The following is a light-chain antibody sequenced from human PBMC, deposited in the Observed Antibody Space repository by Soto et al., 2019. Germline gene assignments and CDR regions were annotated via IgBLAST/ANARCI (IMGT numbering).Light chain of an antibody. CDR1: ESLVHSAGNTD. V-gene: IGKV2-30*02. Sequence: DAVLTQSPLSLPVTLGQPASISCRSSESLVHSAGNTDLNWFQQRPGQSPRRLIYKVSERDSGVPDRFSGRASGTDFTLEISRVEAEDVGVYYCMQGTHWPYTFGQGTKLETK. CDR2: KVS. J-gene: IGKJ2*01. CDR3: MQGTHWPYT.